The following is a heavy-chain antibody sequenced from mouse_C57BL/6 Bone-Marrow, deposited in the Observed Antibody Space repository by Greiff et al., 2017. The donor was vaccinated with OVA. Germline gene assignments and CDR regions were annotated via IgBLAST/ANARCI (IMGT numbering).Heavy chain of an antibody. V-gene: IGHV1-52*01. D-gene: IGHD2-1*01. CDR2: IDPSDSET. CDR3: ARERGNYWFAY. J-gene: IGHJ3*01. Sequence: QVQLQQPGAELVRPGSSVKLSCKASGYTFTSYWMHWVKQRPIQGLEWIGNIDPSDSETHYNQKFKDKATLTVDKSSSTAYMQLSSLTSEDSAVYYCARERGNYWFAYWGQGTLVTVSA. CDR1: GYTFTSYW.